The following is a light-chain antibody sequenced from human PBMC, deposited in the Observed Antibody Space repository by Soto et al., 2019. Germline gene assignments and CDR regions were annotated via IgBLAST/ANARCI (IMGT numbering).Light chain of an antibody. CDR2: GNN. Sequence: QSVLTQPPSVSGAPGQRVTISCTGSSAKIGAAYNVDPYQLQPGTAPTPLIHGNNTRPSGVPARSPVSKSGTSASLAIAGFQAEDEGEDYCQSYDSSVSGYVFGTGTKVTVL. CDR3: QSYDSSVSGYV. CDR1: SAKIGAAYN. J-gene: IGLJ1*01. V-gene: IGLV1-40*01.